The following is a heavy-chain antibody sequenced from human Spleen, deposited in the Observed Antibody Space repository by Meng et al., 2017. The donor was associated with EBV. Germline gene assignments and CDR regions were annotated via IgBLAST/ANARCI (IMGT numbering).Heavy chain of an antibody. D-gene: IGHD2-21*02. CDR2: ISYGENT. Sequence: QLQLRAYGHESWKPSHTLSLTCHVSRGSIRRSDYYWGWLRQPPGKGLEWIGSISYGENTYYNPSLKSRVIISVDKSNNQFSLRLSSVTAADSAVYYRARDERGGVWDYGMDVWGQGTTVTVSS. V-gene: IGHV4-39*07. CDR1: RGSIRRSDYY. J-gene: IGHJ6*02. CDR3: ARDERGGVWDYGMDV.